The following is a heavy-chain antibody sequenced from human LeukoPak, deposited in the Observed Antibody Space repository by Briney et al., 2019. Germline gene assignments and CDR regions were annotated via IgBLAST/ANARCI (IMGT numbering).Heavy chain of an antibody. D-gene: IGHD3-22*01. CDR1: GFTFSNYW. Sequence: QAGGSLRLSCAVSGFTFSNYWMSWVRQAPGKGLEWVANINQDGSEKYYVDSVKGRFTISRDNAKKSLYLQMNSLRAGDTAVYYCAREGGKYDSSGYYQAYDAFDIWGQGTMVTVSS. J-gene: IGHJ3*02. CDR3: AREGGKYDSSGYYQAYDAFDI. CDR2: INQDGSEK. V-gene: IGHV3-7*05.